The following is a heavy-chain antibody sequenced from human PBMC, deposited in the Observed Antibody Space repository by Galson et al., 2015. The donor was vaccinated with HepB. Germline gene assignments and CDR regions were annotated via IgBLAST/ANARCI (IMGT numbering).Heavy chain of an antibody. CDR2: IYSGGST. D-gene: IGHD6-13*01. CDR3: ASTYSSSWYLYFDY. V-gene: IGHV3-53*01. CDR1: GFTVSSNY. Sequence: SLRLSCAASGFTVSSNYMSWVRQAPGKGLEWVSVIYSGGSTYYADSVKGRFTISRDNSKNTLYLQMNSLRAEDTAVYYCASTYSSSWYLYFDYWGQGTLVTVSS. J-gene: IGHJ4*02.